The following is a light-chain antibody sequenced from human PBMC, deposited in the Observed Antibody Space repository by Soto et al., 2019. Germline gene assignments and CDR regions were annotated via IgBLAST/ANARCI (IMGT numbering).Light chain of an antibody. CDR3: QQYDSYPYT. Sequence: DIQMTQSPSTLSASVGDRVTITCRASQSISTWLAWYQQKPGKATKVLIYKASSLETGVPPRFSGSGSGTEFTLTISSLQPGDFATYDCQQYDSYPYTFGQGTKLEIK. V-gene: IGKV1-5*03. CDR2: KAS. J-gene: IGKJ2*01. CDR1: QSISTW.